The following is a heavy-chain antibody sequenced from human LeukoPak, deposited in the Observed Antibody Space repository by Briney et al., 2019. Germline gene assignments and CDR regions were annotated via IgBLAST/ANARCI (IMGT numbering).Heavy chain of an antibody. D-gene: IGHD2-15*01. CDR1: GGSISRYY. V-gene: IGHV4-59*01. CDR3: ARVQYCSDGSCYFPFDY. Sequence: SETLSLTCTVSGGSISRYYWSWIRQPPGKGLEWIGYIYYSGSTNYNPSLKSRVTISVDTSKNQFSLKLSSVTAADTAVYYCARVQYCSDGSCYFPFDYWGQGTLVTVSS. J-gene: IGHJ4*02. CDR2: IYYSGST.